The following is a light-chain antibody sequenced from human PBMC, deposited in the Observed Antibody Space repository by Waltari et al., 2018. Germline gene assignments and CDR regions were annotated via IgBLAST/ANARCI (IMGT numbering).Light chain of an antibody. Sequence: QSALTQPASVSGSPGQSITLSCSHVGGYTYVSWYQHHPGKAPKLMIYDVSKRPSGVSNRFSASKSGNTASLTISGLQAEDEAEYYCSSYTSTTVVFGTGTKLTVL. CDR1: HVGGYTY. CDR3: SSYTSTTVV. V-gene: IGLV2-14*03. J-gene: IGLJ1*01. CDR2: DVS.